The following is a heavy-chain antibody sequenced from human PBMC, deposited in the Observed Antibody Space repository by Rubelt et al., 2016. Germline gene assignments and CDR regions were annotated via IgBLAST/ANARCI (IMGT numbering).Heavy chain of an antibody. D-gene: IGHD3-16*01. V-gene: IGHV3-21*01. CDR1: GFTFGDYA. CDR3: ARGLIPPDY. CDR2: ISSRSTYR. J-gene: IGHJ4*02. Sequence: EVQLVESGGDLVQPGGSLRLSCTASGFTFGDYAMSWFRQAPGKGLEWVSSISSRSTYRYYADSVRGRFTISRDNTNNTLFLQMNSLRAEDTAVYYCARGLIPPDYWGQGTLVTVSS.